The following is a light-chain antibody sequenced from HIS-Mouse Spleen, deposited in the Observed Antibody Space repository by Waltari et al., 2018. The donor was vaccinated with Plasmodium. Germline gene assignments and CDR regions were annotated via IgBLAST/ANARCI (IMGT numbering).Light chain of an antibody. CDR2: AAS. J-gene: IGKJ1*01. CDR1: QSISSY. Sequence: DIQMTQSPSSLSASVSDTVTITCRASQSISSYLNWYQQKPGKAPKLLIYAASSLQSGVPSRFSGSGSGTDFTLTISSLQPEDFAAYYCQQSYSTWTFGQGTKVEIK. V-gene: IGKV1-39*01. CDR3: QQSYSTWT.